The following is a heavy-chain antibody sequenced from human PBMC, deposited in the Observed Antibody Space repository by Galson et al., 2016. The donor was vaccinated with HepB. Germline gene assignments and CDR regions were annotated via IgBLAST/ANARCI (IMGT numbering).Heavy chain of an antibody. CDR1: GFSFRHAW. J-gene: IGHJ5*02. Sequence: SLRLSCAASGFSFRHAWMHWVRQAPGTGLEWVGRINSKTDGGTTDYAAPVNVRFAISRDNSKDTLYLQMNRLKTEDTGVYYCTVAASYDFWSGYYMLDPWGQGTLVTVSS. CDR2: INSKTDGGTT. V-gene: IGHV3-15*07. D-gene: IGHD3-3*01. CDR3: TVAASYDFWSGYYMLDP.